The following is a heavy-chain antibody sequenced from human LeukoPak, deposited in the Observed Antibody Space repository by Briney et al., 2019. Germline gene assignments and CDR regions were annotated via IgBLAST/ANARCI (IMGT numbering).Heavy chain of an antibody. J-gene: IGHJ3*02. CDR3: ARDRERITMIVVVSGAFDI. V-gene: IGHV1-3*01. CDR2: INAGNGNT. D-gene: IGHD3-22*01. Sequence: ASVKVSCKASGYTFTSYAMHWVRQAPGQRLEWMGWINAGNGNTKYSQKFQGRVTITRDTSASTAYMELSSLRSGDTAVYYCARDRERITMIVVVSGAFDIWGQGTMVTVSS. CDR1: GYTFTSYA.